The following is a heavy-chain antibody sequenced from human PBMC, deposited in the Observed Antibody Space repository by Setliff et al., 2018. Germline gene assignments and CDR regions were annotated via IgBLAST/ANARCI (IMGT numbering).Heavy chain of an antibody. Sequence: LRLSCAASGFTFSSYWMHWVRQDPGKGLVWVSRVNDDGSSAMYADPVKGRFTMSRDNAKNTLYLQMNSLRAEDTAVYYCARTESPDTYGDPDDAFDIWGQGTMVTVSS. CDR2: VNDDGSSA. D-gene: IGHD4-17*01. J-gene: IGHJ3*02. V-gene: IGHV3-74*03. CDR1: GFTFSSYW. CDR3: ARTESPDTYGDPDDAFDI.